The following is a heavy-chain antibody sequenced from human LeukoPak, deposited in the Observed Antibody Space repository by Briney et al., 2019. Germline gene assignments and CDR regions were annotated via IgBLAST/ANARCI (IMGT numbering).Heavy chain of an antibody. CDR2: ISGDGSTT. CDR3: VRGAVAGQQSDN. V-gene: IGHV3-74*01. D-gene: IGHD6-19*01. Sequence: GGSLRLSCTASGFTFSRHWMHWVRKTPGKGPVWISRISGDGSTTNHADSVKGRFTISRDNAKNTLYLQMNSLRDGDTAVYYCVRGAVAGQQSDNWGQGTLVTVSS. CDR1: GFTFSRHW. J-gene: IGHJ4*02.